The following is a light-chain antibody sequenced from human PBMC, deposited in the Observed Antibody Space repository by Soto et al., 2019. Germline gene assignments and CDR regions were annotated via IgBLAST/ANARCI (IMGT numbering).Light chain of an antibody. CDR2: DVS. V-gene: IGLV2-14*01. CDR1: SSDVGGYNY. CDR3: CSYTTSNTRQIV. Sequence: VLTQPASVSGSPGQSITISCTGTSSDVGGYNYVSWYQQHPGKAPKFMIYDVSNRPSGVSNRFSGSKSGNTASLAISGLQAEDEADYYCCSYTTSNTRQIVFGTGTKVTVL. J-gene: IGLJ1*01.